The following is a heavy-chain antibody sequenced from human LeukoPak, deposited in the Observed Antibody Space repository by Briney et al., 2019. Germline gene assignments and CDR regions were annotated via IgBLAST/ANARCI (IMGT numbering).Heavy chain of an antibody. CDR1: GGSISSSSYY. Sequence: KSSETLSLTCTVSGGSISSSSYYWGWIRQPPGKGLEWIGSIYYSGSTYYNPSLKSRVTISVDTSKNQFSLKLSSVTAADTAVYYCASEMGQLVLVDYWGQGTLVTVSS. J-gene: IGHJ4*02. V-gene: IGHV4-39*01. D-gene: IGHD6-6*01. CDR3: ASEMGQLVLVDY. CDR2: IYYSGST.